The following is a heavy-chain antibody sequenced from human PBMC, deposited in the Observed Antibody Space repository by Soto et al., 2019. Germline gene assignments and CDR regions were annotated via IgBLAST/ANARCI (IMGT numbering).Heavy chain of an antibody. CDR3: AKDGLVAAMLLYYYYYMDV. D-gene: IGHD2-2*01. Sequence: EVQLLESGGGLVQPGGSLRLSCAASGFTFSSYAMSWVRQAPGKGLEWVSAISGSGGSTYYADSVKGRFTISRDNSKNTLYLQMNSLRADDTAVYYCAKDGLVAAMLLYYYYYMDVWGKGTTVTVSS. CDR1: GFTFSSYA. J-gene: IGHJ6*03. CDR2: ISGSGGST. V-gene: IGHV3-23*01.